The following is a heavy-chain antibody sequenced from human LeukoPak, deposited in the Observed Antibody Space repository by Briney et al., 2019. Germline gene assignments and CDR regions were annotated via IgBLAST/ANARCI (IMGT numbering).Heavy chain of an antibody. D-gene: IGHD3-10*01. CDR2: ISYDGSNK. V-gene: IGHV3-30*04. CDR3: ARKSASGNYPLDY. CDR1: GFTFSSYA. J-gene: IGHJ4*02. Sequence: QPGRSLRLSCAASGFTFSSYAMHWVRQAPGKGLEWVAVISYDGSNKYYADSVKGRFTISRDNAKNTVFLQMSSLRAEDTALYYCARKSASGNYPLDYWGQGTLVTVSS.